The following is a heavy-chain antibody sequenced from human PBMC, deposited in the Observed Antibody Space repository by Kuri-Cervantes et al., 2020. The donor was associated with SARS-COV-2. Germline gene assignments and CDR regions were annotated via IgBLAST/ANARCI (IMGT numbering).Heavy chain of an antibody. J-gene: IGHJ4*02. CDR2: IDPSDSYT. D-gene: IGHD6-19*01. CDR3: ARQGAYSSGYTDY. Sequence: GESLKISCKGSGYSFTSYWISWVRQMPGKGLEWMGRIDPSDSYTNYSPSFQGHVTISADKSISTAYLQWSSLKASDTAMYHCARQGAYSSGYTDYWGQGTLVTVSS. V-gene: IGHV5-10-1*01. CDR1: GYSFTSYW.